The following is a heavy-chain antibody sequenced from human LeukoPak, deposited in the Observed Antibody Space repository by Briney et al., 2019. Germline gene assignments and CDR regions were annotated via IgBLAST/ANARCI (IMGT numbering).Heavy chain of an antibody. CDR1: GGTFSSYT. CDR2: IIPILGIA. D-gene: IGHD3-22*01. Sequence: ASVKVSCKASGGTFSSYTISWVRQAPGQGLEWMGRIIPILGIANYAQKFQGRVTITADKSTSTAYMELSSLRSEDTAVYDCASRDSSVTTPKYYYYGMDVWGQGTTVTVSS. V-gene: IGHV1-69*02. CDR3: ASRDSSVTTPKYYYYGMDV. J-gene: IGHJ6*02.